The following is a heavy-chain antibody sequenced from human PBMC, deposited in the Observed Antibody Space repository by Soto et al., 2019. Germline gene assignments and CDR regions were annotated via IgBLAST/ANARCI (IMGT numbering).Heavy chain of an antibody. CDR2: IKSKTDGGTT. D-gene: IGHD3-22*01. CDR1: GFTFSNAW. Sequence: GESLKISCAASGFTFSNAWINWVRQAPGKGLEWVGRIKSKTDGGTTDYAAPVKGRFAISRDDSNNMVYLQMNSLKIEDTAVYYCTTDSYSTIIIVRFDYWGHGTTVTVSS. V-gene: IGHV3-15*07. CDR3: TTDSYSTIIIVRFDY. J-gene: IGHJ4*01.